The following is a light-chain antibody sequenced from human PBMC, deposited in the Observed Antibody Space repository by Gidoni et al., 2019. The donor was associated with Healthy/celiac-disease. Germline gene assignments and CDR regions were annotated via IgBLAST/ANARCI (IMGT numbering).Light chain of an antibody. CDR3: QQYYSYPLLT. Sequence: AIRMTQSPSSFSASTGDRVTITCRASPGISSYLAWYQQKPGKAPKLLIYAASTSQSGVPSRFSGSGSGTDFTLTISCLQSEDFATYYCQQYYSYPLLTFGGGTKVEIK. CDR1: PGISSY. CDR2: AAS. J-gene: IGKJ4*01. V-gene: IGKV1-8*01.